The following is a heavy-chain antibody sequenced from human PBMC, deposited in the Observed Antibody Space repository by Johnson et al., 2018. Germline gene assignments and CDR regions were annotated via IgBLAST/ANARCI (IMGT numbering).Heavy chain of an antibody. D-gene: IGHD3-22*01. J-gene: IGHJ3*02. CDR3: ARGGDSSVHDAFDI. CDR1: GFTFSDYA. Sequence: QVQLVESGGGLVKPGGSLRLSCAASGFTFSDYAMRWVRQAPGKGLEWVSCISCRGGTIYYADSVKGRLTISRDNGKKSLYLQMNSLRAEDTALYYCARGGDSSVHDAFDIWGQGTMVTVSS. V-gene: IGHV3-11*04. CDR2: ISCRGGTI.